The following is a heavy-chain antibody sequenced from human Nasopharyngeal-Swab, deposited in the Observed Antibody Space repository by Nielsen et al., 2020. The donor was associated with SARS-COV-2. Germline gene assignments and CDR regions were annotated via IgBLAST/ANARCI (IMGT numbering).Heavy chain of an antibody. D-gene: IGHD3-10*01. J-gene: IGHJ6*02. CDR1: GFTFGTYW. V-gene: IGHV3-7*01. CDR3: ASLLWFGELPSDYYYNGMDV. Sequence: GESLKISCAASGFTFGTYWMTWVRQAPGKGLEWVANIKQDGSEKYYVDSVKGRFTISRDNAKNSLYLQMNSLRAEDTAVYYCASLLWFGELPSDYYYNGMDVWSQGTTVTVSS. CDR2: IKQDGSEK.